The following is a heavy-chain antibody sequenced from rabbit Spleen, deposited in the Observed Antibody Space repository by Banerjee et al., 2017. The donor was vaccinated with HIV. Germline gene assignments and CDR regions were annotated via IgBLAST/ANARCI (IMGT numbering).Heavy chain of an antibody. CDR3: ARSGYIGGDYTWDL. J-gene: IGHJ4*01. V-gene: IGHV1S45*01. Sequence: QEQLEESGGGLVQPEGSLTLTCTASGFTISSSDYMCWVRQAPGKGLEWIGCIYVGRGTIHYASWAKGRFTMYKTSSTTVTLQLTSLTAADTATYFCARSGYIGGDYTWDLWGPGTLVTVS. CDR1: GFTISSSDY. D-gene: IGHD1-1*01. CDR2: IYVGRGTI.